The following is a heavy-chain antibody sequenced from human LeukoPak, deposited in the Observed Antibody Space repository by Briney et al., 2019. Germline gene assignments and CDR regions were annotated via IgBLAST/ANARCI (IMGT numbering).Heavy chain of an antibody. D-gene: IGHD6-13*01. CDR3: ARDAPNYSSTWYPSHY. J-gene: IGHJ4*02. CDR1: GFTFSSYW. Sequence: GGSLRLSCAASGFTFSSYWMSWVRQAPGKGLEWVANIKHDGSEKNYVDSVKGRFTISRDNAKNSLYLRMNSLRAEDTAVYYCARDAPNYSSTWYPSHYWGRGTLVTVSS. CDR2: IKHDGSEK. V-gene: IGHV3-7*03.